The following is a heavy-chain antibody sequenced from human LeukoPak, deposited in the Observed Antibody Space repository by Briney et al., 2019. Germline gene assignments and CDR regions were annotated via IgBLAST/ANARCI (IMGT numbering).Heavy chain of an antibody. CDR2: ISWNSGSI. CDR1: GFTFDDYA. D-gene: IGHD6-19*01. Sequence: QPGRSLRLSCAASGFTFDDYAMHWVRQAPGKGLEWVSGISWNSGSIGYADSVKGRFTISRDNAKNSLYLQMNSLRAEDTAVYYCARDLFHSSGWVHFDYWGQGTLVTVSS. J-gene: IGHJ4*02. CDR3: ARDLFHSSGWVHFDY. V-gene: IGHV3-9*01.